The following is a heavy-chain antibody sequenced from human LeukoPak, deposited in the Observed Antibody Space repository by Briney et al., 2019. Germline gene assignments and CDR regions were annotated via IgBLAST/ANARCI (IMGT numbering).Heavy chain of an antibody. CDR2: IYYSGST. V-gene: IGHV4-59*12. CDR3: AGVSPLKWLIDY. Sequence: SETLSLTCTVFGGSISRYYWSWIRQPPGKGLEWIGYIYYSGSTTYNPSLKSRVTISVDTSKNQFSLKLSSVTAADTAVYYCAGVSPLKWLIDYWGQGTLVTVSS. D-gene: IGHD5-12*01. CDR1: GGSISRYY. J-gene: IGHJ4*02.